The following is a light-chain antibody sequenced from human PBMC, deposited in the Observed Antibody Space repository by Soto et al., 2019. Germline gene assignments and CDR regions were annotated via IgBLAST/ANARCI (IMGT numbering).Light chain of an antibody. CDR3: QQFGSPRT. J-gene: IGKJ1*01. Sequence: EIALTQSPDTLSLSQGESATLSCRASESVGSSYVAWYQKKPGQAPRLLIYGASSRASGIPNRFSGSGSGTDFTLTIGRLEPEDFAVYYCQQFGSPRTFGQGTKVDIK. CDR1: ESVGSSY. V-gene: IGKV3-20*01. CDR2: GAS.